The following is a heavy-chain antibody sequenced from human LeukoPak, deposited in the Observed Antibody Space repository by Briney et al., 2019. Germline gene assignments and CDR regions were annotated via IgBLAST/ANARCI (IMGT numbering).Heavy chain of an antibody. J-gene: IGHJ3*02. V-gene: IGHV5-51*01. CDR2: IYPGDSDT. Sequence: PGESLKISCKSSGYSFTTYWIGWVRQMPGKDREWMGIIYPGDSDTRYSPSFQGHVTISADKSISTAYLQWSSLKASDTAMYYCARSGYSSSPGDIWGQGTMVTVSS. D-gene: IGHD6-6*01. CDR3: ARSGYSSSPGDI. CDR1: GYSFTTYW.